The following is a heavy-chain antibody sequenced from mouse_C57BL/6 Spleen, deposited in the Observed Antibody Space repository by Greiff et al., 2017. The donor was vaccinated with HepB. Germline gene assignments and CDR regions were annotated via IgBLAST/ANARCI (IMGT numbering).Heavy chain of an antibody. V-gene: IGHV1-82*01. D-gene: IGHD2-4*01. J-gene: IGHJ4*01. CDR1: GYAFSSSW. Sequence: VQLQQSGPELVKPGASVKISCKASGYAFSSSWMNWVKQRPGKGLEWIGRIYPGDGDTNYNGKFKGKATLTADKSASTDYMQLSSLTAEDSAVYFCDLYDDDVYDDAMDYWGQGTSVTVSS. CDR3: DLYDDDVYDDAMDY. CDR2: IYPGDGDT.